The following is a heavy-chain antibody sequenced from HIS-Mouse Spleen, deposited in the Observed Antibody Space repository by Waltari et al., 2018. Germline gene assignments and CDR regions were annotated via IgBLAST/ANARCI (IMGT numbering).Heavy chain of an antibody. CDR3: AREIPYSSSWYDWYFDL. CDR1: GGSISSSSYY. CDR2: IYYSGRP. D-gene: IGHD6-13*01. Sequence: QLQLQESGPGLVKPSETLSLTCTVSGGSISSSSYYWGWIRQPPGKGLEWIGSIYYSGRPYSNPSLKSRVTISVDTSKNQFSRKLSSVTAADTAVYYCAREIPYSSSWYDWYFDLWGRGTLVTVSS. J-gene: IGHJ2*01. V-gene: IGHV4-39*07.